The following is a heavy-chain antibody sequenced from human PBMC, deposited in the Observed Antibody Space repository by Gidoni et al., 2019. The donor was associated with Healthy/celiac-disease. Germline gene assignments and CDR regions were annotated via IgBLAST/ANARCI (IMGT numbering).Heavy chain of an antibody. CDR1: GFTFSSYG. Sequence: QVQLVESGGGVVKPGRSLRLSCAASGFTFSSYGMHWVRQAPGKGLEWVAVISYDGINKYYADAVKGRFTISRDNSKNTLYLQMNSLRAEDTAVYYCARDRRYCSSTSCYPHNWFDPWGQGTLVTVSS. CDR2: ISYDGINK. CDR3: ARDRRYCSSTSCYPHNWFDP. J-gene: IGHJ5*02. D-gene: IGHD2-2*01. V-gene: IGHV3-30*03.